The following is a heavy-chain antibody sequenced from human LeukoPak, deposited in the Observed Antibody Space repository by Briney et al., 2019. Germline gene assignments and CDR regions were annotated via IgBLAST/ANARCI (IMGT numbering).Heavy chain of an antibody. J-gene: IGHJ3*01. V-gene: IGHV4-59*01. CDR3: ARDRASGGYSYGRGAFDL. D-gene: IGHD5-18*01. CDR2: IYYSGST. CDR1: GGSISSYY. Sequence: SETLSLTCTVSGGSISSYYWSWIRQPPGKGLEWIGYIYYSGSTNYNPSLKSRVTISVDTSKNQFSLKLSSVTAADTAVYYCARDRASGGYSYGRGAFDLWGQGTMVTVSS.